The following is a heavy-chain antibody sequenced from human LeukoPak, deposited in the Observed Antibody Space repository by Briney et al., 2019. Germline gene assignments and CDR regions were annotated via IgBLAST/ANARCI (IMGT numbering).Heavy chain of an antibody. Sequence: ASVKVSCKASGYTFTSYDINWVRQATGQGLEWMGWMDPNSGNTGYAQKFQGRVTMTRNTSISTAYMELSSLRSEDPAVYYCALLTGEYYYYYGMYVWRQGTTVTVSS. CDR3: ALLTGEYYYYYGMYV. CDR1: GYTFTSYD. CDR2: MDPNSGNT. J-gene: IGHJ6*02. D-gene: IGHD1-26*01. V-gene: IGHV1-8*01.